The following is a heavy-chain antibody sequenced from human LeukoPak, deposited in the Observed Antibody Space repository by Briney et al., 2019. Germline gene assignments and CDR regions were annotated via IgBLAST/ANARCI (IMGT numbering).Heavy chain of an antibody. V-gene: IGHV3-30*02. D-gene: IGHD3-3*01. CDR1: GFTFISYG. CDR3: AKVGDTIFGVVILYYYYYMDV. J-gene: IGHJ6*03. CDR2: IRYEGSNK. Sequence: GGSLRLSCAASGFTFISYGMHWVRQAPGKGLEWVAFIRYEGSNKYYADSVNGRFTSSRDKSNNPLYLQMNSRGADDTSVYYCAKVGDTIFGVVILYYYYYMDVWGKGTTVTVSS.